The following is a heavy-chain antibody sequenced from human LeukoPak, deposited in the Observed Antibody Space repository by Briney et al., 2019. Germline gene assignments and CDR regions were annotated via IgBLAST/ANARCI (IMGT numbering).Heavy chain of an antibody. CDR2: IYYSGST. V-gene: IGHV4-59*08. CDR3: ARHGCSGGSCYDYYYGMDV. D-gene: IGHD2-15*01. CDR1: GGSISSYY. Sequence: SETLSLTCTVSGGSISSYYWSWIRQPPGKGLEWIGYIYYSGSTNYNPSLKSRVTISVDTSKNQFSLKLSSVTAADTAVYYCARHGCSGGSCYDYYYGMDVWGQGTTVTASS. J-gene: IGHJ6*02.